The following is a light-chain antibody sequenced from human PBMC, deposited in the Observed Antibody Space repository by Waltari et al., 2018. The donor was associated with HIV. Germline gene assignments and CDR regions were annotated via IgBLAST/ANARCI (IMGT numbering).Light chain of an antibody. J-gene: IGLJ3*02. CDR1: SDLRHYNS. CDR3: SSYISSASPE. Sequence: QSALTQPASVSGSPGQSITISCTGTSDLRHYNSVSWYQHQPGKAPKVIIYEVSNRPSGVSSRFSGSISGNTASLTISGLQAEDEADYFCSSYISSASPEFGGGTKVTVL. V-gene: IGLV2-14*01. CDR2: EVS.